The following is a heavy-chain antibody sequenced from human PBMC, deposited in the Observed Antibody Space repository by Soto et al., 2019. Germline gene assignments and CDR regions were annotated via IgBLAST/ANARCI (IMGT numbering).Heavy chain of an antibody. CDR3: ARENGHPGHNYAMDV. V-gene: IGHV3-11*01. J-gene: IGHJ6*02. CDR1: VFSFIGYY. CDR2: ISFSGDVT. D-gene: IGHD2-8*01. Sequence: NPGGSLRLSCASSVFSFIGYYMRWIRQAPGKGLEWVSYISFSGDVTHYSDSVEGRFTVSRDNAKKSLYLQMNSLRVEDTAVYYCARENGHPGHNYAMDVWGQGTTVTVSS.